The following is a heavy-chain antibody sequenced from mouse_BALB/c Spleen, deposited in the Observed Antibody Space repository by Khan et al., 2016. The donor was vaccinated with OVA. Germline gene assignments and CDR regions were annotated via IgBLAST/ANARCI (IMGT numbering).Heavy chain of an antibody. Sequence: VQLQQSGAELVKPGASVKLSCSASGFNIKDTYIHWMKQRPEQGLEWIGRIDPPNDDSKYGPKFQAKATLTADTSSNTAYLQLSSLTSEDTAVYYCATLDVNPFAFWGQGTLVSVSA. J-gene: IGHJ3*01. CDR1: GFNIKDTY. CDR2: IDPPNDDS. V-gene: IGHV14-3*02. CDR3: ATLDVNPFAF.